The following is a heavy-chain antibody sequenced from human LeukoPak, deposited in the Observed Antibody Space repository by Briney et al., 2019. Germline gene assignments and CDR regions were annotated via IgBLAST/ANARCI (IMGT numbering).Heavy chain of an antibody. CDR1: GGSISSSSYY. CDR2: IYYSGST. J-gene: IGHJ4*02. Sequence: SETLSLTCTVSGGSISSSSYYWGWIRQPPGKGLEWIGYIYYSGSTNYNPSLKSRVTISVDTSKNQFSLKLSSVTAADTAVYYCARGVLGDGYNRHFDYWGQGTLVTVSS. V-gene: IGHV4-61*05. CDR3: ARGVLGDGYNRHFDY. D-gene: IGHD5-24*01.